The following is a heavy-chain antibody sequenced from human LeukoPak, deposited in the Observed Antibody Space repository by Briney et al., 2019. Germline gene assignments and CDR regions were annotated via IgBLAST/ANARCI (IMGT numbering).Heavy chain of an antibody. CDR3: ARRHLVF. V-gene: IGHV1-18*01. Sequence: ASVKVSCKASGYTFTNNSITWVRQAPGQGLEWMGWISTYNGNTNYAQKLQGRVTMTADTSTSTAYMELRSLRSDDTAVYYCARRHLVFWGQGTLVTVSS. CDR1: GYTFTNNS. J-gene: IGHJ4*02. CDR2: ISTYNGNT.